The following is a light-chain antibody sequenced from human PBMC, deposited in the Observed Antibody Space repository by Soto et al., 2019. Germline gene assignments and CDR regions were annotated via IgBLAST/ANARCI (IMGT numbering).Light chain of an antibody. V-gene: IGLV2-23*01. CDR2: EGS. CDR1: SSDVGSYNL. Sequence: QSVLTQPASVSGSPGQSITISCTGTSSDVGSYNLVSWYQQHPGKAPKLMIYEGSKRPSGVSTRFSGSQSGNTASLTISGLQADDEADYYCCSRVFGGGTKLTVL. J-gene: IGLJ3*02. CDR3: CSRV.